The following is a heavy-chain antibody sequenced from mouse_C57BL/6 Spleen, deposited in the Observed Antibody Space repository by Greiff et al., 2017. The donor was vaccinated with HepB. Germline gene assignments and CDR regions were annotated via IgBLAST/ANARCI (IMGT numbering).Heavy chain of an antibody. D-gene: IGHD2-3*01. V-gene: IGHV1-7*01. CDR1: GYTFTSYW. Sequence: VHLVESGAELAKPGASVKLSCKASGYTFTSYWMHWVKQRPGQGLEWIGYINPSSGYTKYNQKFKDKATLTADKSSSPAYMQLSSLTYEDSAVYYCARPPDGYYWYFDVWGTGTTVTVSS. J-gene: IGHJ1*03. CDR3: ARPPDGYYWYFDV. CDR2: INPSSGYT.